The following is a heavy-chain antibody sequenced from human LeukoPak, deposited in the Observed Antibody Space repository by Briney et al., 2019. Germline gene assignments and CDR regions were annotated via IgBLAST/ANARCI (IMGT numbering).Heavy chain of an antibody. V-gene: IGHV3-21*01. Sequence: GGSLRLSCAASGFTFSSYSMNWVRQAPGKGPEWVSSISSSSSYIYYADSVKGRFTISRDNAKNSLYLQMNSLRAEDTAVYYCARDTRCSSNLEPGRWGQGTLVTVSS. CDR1: GFTFSSYS. J-gene: IGHJ4*02. CDR2: ISSSSSYI. CDR3: ARDTRCSSNLEPGR. D-gene: IGHD6-13*01.